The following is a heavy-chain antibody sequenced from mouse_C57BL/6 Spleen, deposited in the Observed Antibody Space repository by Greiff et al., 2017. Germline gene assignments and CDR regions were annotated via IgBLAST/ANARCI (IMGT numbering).Heavy chain of an antibody. CDR1: GFTFSSYA. Sequence: EVKLVESGAGLVKPGGSLKLSCAASGFTFSSYAMYWVRQTPGQSLEWVAYISSGGDSIYYDDTVKGRFTISVDKSTSTLYLQMSSLKSEATAMYYCTSSAQATLGYWGQGTTLTVSS. J-gene: IGHJ2*01. D-gene: IGHD3-2*02. V-gene: IGHV5-9-1*02. CDR2: ISSGGDSI. CDR3: TSSAQATLGY.